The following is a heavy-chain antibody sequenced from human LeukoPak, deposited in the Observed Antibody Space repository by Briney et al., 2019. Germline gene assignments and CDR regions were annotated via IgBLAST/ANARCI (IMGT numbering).Heavy chain of an antibody. V-gene: IGHV4-61*05. CDR3: ARKGPQYSSGWYQSDWFDP. D-gene: IGHD6-19*01. CDR1: GGSISSSSYY. Sequence: SETLSLTCTVSGGSISSSSYYWGWIRQPPGKGLEWIGYIYYSGSTNYNPSLKSRVTISVDTSKNQFSLKLSSVTAADTAVYYCARKGPQYSSGWYQSDWFDPWGQGTLVTVSS. J-gene: IGHJ5*02. CDR2: IYYSGST.